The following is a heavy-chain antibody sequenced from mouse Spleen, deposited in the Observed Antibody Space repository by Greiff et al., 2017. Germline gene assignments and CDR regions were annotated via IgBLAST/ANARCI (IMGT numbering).Heavy chain of an antibody. V-gene: IGHV1-22*01. D-gene: IGHD1-1*01. CDR2: INPNNGGT. J-gene: IGHJ1*01. CDR3: AREDYGSRGNWYFDV. Sequence: VQLKESGPELVKPGASVKMSCKASGYTFTDYNMHWVKQSHGKSLEWIGYINPNNGGTSYNQKFKGKATLTVNKSSSTAYMELRSLTSEDSAVYYCAREDYGSRGNWYFDVWGAGTTVTVSS. CDR1: GYTFTDYN.